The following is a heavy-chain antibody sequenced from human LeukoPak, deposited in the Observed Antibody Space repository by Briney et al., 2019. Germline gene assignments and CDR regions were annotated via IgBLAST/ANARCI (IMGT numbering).Heavy chain of an antibody. CDR3: SRGPDYGEFDY. D-gene: IGHD4-17*01. Sequence: SQTLSLTCTVTGASISSGGYYWSWIRQRPGKGLEWIGYIHYRGSSYYNPSLKSRVIISVDTSKNQFSLNLRSVTAADTAVYYCSRGPDYGEFDYWGQGTLVTVPS. CDR2: IHYRGSS. J-gene: IGHJ4*02. CDR1: GASISSGGYY. V-gene: IGHV4-31*03.